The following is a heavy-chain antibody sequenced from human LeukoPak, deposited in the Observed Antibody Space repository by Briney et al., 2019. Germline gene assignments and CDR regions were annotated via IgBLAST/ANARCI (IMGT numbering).Heavy chain of an antibody. CDR2: MNPNSGNT. D-gene: IGHD3-10*01. CDR1: GYTFTSYD. CDR3: ARGRITMVRRVGRGLGT. J-gene: IGHJ5*02. Sequence: ASVKVSCKASGYTFTSYDINWVRQATGQGLEWMGWMNPNSGNTGYAQKFQGRVTMTRNTSISTAYMELSSLRSEDTAVYYCARGRITMVRRVGRGLGTWGQGTLVTVSS. V-gene: IGHV1-8*01.